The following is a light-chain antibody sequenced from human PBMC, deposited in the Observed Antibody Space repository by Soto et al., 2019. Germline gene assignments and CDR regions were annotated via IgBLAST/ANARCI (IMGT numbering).Light chain of an antibody. CDR3: QQSYSAPQT. CDR2: AAS. J-gene: IGKJ1*01. V-gene: IGKV1-39*01. Sequence: DIQMTQSPYSLSASIGDRVTISLRASQDISSSLNWYQHKSGKAPKLLIYAASTLQSGVSSRFSGSGSGTDFTLTISSLQPEDFAPYYCQQSYSAPQTFGQGTKVDI. CDR1: QDISSS.